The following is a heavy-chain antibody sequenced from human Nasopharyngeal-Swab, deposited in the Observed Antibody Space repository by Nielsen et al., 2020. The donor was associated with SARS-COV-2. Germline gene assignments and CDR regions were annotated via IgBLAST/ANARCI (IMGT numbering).Heavy chain of an antibody. J-gene: IGHJ4*02. CDR3: ARGTSNYYDSSGTIDY. CDR2: INHSGST. Sequence: RQAQGKGLEWIGEINHSGSTNYNPTLKSRVTISVDTSKNQFSLKLSSVTAADTAVYYCARGTSNYYDSSGTIDYWGQGTLVTVSS. D-gene: IGHD3-22*01. V-gene: IGHV4-34*01.